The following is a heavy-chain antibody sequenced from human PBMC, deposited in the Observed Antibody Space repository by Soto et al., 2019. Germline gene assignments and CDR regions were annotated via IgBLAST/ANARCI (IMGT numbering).Heavy chain of an antibody. CDR2: ISHSGGT. Sequence: QVQLQQWGAGLLKPSETLSLTCAVYGGSFSGYYWTWIRQAPGKGLEWIGEISHSGGTNYNSSLQIRLTLSVDSSKKQSSLLLYSVTAADTAVFYCARGRQYYLFWSGYQNEGPHAMDVWGQGTTVTVSS. CDR3: ARGRQYYLFWSGYQNEGPHAMDV. D-gene: IGHD3-3*02. V-gene: IGHV4-34*02. CDR1: GGSFSGYY. J-gene: IGHJ6*02.